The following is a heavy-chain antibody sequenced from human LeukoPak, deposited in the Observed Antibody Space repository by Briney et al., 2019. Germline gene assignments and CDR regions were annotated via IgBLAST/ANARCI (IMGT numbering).Heavy chain of an antibody. CDR2: TYYRSTWYN. D-gene: IGHD2-2*01. Sequence: SQTLSLTCAISGDSVSSNSVTWNWIRQSPSRGLEWLGRTYYRSTWYNDYAVSVRGRITVNPDTSENQFSLHLNSVTPEDTAVYYCARRLTQYDCFDPWGQGILVTVSS. V-gene: IGHV6-1*01. CDR3: ARRLTQYDCFDP. CDR1: GDSVSSNSVT. J-gene: IGHJ5*02.